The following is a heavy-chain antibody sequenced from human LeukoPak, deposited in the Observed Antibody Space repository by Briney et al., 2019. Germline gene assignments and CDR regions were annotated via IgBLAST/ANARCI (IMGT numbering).Heavy chain of an antibody. Sequence: GGSLRLSCAASGFTFSTYTMNWVRQGPGKGLEWVLHISRSSDDIYYADSVKGRFTISRDNAKASLYLQMNSLRGEDTAAYYCARERNPIDAGHYYCGMDVWGQGTTVTVSS. CDR1: GFTFSTYT. V-gene: IGHV3-21*01. D-gene: IGHD2/OR15-2a*01. CDR3: ARERNPIDAGHYYCGMDV. J-gene: IGHJ6*02. CDR2: ISRSSDDI.